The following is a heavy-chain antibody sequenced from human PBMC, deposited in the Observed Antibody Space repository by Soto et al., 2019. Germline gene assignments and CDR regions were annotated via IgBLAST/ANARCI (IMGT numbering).Heavy chain of an antibody. CDR2: INPSGGST. J-gene: IGHJ5*02. Sequence: ASVKVSCKASGYTFTSYYIHWVRQAPGQGLEWMGVINPSGGSTSYAQNFQGRVTMTRDTSTSTVYVELSSLISEDTALYFCAADVAPTDPQKWVSPWGQGTQVTVSS. CDR3: AADVAPTDPQKWVSP. CDR1: GYTFTSYY. D-gene: IGHD1-1*01. V-gene: IGHV1-46*01.